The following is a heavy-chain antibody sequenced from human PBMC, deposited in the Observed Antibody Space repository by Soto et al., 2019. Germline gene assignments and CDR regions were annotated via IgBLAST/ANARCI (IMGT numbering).Heavy chain of an antibody. D-gene: IGHD1-26*01. CDR3: AREDSGGLDY. Sequence: ASVKVSCKASGYTFSNYGISWVRQAPGQGLEWMGWFNSYNGDARYAQNLQGRVTMTTDTSTSTAYMELWSLRSDDTAVYYCAREDSGGLDYWGQGTLVTVSS. V-gene: IGHV1-18*01. CDR1: GYTFSNYG. J-gene: IGHJ4*02. CDR2: FNSYNGDA.